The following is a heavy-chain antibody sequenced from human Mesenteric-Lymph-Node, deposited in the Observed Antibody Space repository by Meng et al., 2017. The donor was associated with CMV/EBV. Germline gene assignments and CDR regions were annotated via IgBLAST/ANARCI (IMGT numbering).Heavy chain of an antibody. Sequence: AGYTFNVYYIHWVRQAPGQGLEWMGWINPKSGDTNYAHNFQGRVTMTRDTSVGTFYMELTNLKSDDTALFYCARDLSGGYSDGPFDYWGQGTLVTVSS. CDR2: INPKSGDT. V-gene: IGHV1-2*02. D-gene: IGHD6-19*01. CDR3: ARDLSGGYSDGPFDY. CDR1: GYTFNVYY. J-gene: IGHJ4*02.